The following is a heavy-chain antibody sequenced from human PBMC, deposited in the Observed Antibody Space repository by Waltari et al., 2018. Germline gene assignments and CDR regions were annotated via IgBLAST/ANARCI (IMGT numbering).Heavy chain of an antibody. Sequence: EVQLLESGGGLVQPGGSLRLSCAASGFTFSSYAMSCVRQAPGKGLEWVSAISGSGGSTYYADSVKGRFTISRDNSKNTLYLQMNSLRAEDTAVYYCVRGYCSSTSCYFPTNYYGMDVWGQGTTVTVSS. CDR2: ISGSGGST. D-gene: IGHD2-2*01. V-gene: IGHV3-23*01. CDR3: VRGYCSSTSCYFPTNYYGMDV. CDR1: GFTFSSYA. J-gene: IGHJ6*02.